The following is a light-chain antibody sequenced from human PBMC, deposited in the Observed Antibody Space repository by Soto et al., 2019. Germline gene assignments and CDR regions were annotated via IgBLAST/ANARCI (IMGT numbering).Light chain of an antibody. CDR3: QQYNNWPLWT. Sequence: EIVITQSPATLSVSPGERATLTCRASQSVSSNLAWYQQKPGQAPRLLIYGASTRATGIPARFSGSGSGTEFTLTISSLQSEDFAVYYCQQYNNWPLWTFGQGTKLEIK. CDR2: GAS. V-gene: IGKV3-15*01. CDR1: QSVSSN. J-gene: IGKJ1*01.